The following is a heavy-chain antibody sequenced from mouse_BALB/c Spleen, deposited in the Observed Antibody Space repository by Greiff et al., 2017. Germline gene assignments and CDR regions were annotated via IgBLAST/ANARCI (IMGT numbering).Heavy chain of an antibody. D-gene: IGHD1-1*01. Sequence: EVKLMESGPELVKPGASVKMSCKASGYTFTSYVMHWVKQKPGQGLEWIGYINPYNDGTKYNEKFKGKATLTSDKSSSTAYMELSSLTSEDSAVYYCARQTGSSYEYFDVWGAGTTVTVSS. CDR2: INPYNDGT. CDR3: ARQTGSSYEYFDV. J-gene: IGHJ1*01. V-gene: IGHV1-14*01. CDR1: GYTFTSYV.